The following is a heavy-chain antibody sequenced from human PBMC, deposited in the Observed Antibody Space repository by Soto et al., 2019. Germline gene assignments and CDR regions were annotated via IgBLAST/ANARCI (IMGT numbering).Heavy chain of an antibody. D-gene: IGHD4-17*01. CDR3: ARDDDYEANGLDY. J-gene: IGHJ4*02. V-gene: IGHV3-33*01. CDR1: GFTFSRYG. Sequence: QVHLVESGGGVVQPGKSLRLSCVASGFTFSRYGMHWVRQAPGEGLEWMEVIVNDGSSRYYADSVKGRFTISRDNSKNTLYLEMNSLGVEDTAMYYCARDDDYEANGLDYWGQGTLVTVSS. CDR2: IVNDGSSR.